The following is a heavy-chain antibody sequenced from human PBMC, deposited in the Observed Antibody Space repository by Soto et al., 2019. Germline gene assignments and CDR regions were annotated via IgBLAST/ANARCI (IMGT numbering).Heavy chain of an antibody. V-gene: IGHV4-4*07. Sequence: QVQLQESGPGLVKPSETLSLTCTVSGGSISSYYWSWIRQPAGKGLEWIGRIYTSGSTNYNPSLKSRVTMSVDTSTKLFSLKLSSVTAADTAVYYCAKEDCCGGSCYSDFDYWGQGTLVTVSS. CDR2: IYTSGST. CDR1: GGSISSYY. J-gene: IGHJ4*02. D-gene: IGHD2-15*01. CDR3: AKEDCCGGSCYSDFDY.